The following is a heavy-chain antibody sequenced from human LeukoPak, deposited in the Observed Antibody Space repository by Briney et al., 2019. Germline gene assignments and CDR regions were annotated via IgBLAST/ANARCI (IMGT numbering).Heavy chain of an antibody. V-gene: IGHV4-39*07. CDR1: GGSISSSSFY. D-gene: IGHD6-19*01. CDR2: IYYSGNT. Sequence: SETLSLTCTVSGGSISSSSFYWGWIRQPPGKGLEWIGTIYYSGNTYYDPSLKSRVTISVDTSKNQFSLKLSSVTAADTAVYYCARGQQQWLGSGIEFDPWGQGTLVTVSS. J-gene: IGHJ5*02. CDR3: ARGQQQWLGSGIEFDP.